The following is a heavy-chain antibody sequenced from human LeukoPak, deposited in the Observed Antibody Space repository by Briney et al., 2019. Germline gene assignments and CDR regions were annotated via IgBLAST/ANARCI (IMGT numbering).Heavy chain of an antibody. V-gene: IGHV3-21*01. CDR1: GFTFSSYS. D-gene: IGHD3-22*01. CDR2: ISSSSSYI. J-gene: IGHJ4*02. CDR3: ARGGGYYDSSGYYWNY. Sequence: NPGGSLRLSCAASGFTFSSYSMNWVRKAPGKGLEWVSSISSSSSYIYYADSVKGRFTISRDNAKNSLYLQMNSLRAEDTAVYYCARGGGYYDSSGYYWNYWGQGTLVTVSS.